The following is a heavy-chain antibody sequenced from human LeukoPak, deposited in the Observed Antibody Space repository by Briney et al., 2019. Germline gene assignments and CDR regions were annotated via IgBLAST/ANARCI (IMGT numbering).Heavy chain of an antibody. Sequence: TGGSLRLSCAASGFTFSNYWMIWVRQAPGKGLEWVGNIKQDGSEKRYADSVRGRFTISRDNAQTSLYLQMNSLRAEDTAVYYCARIGGSGSYSGHYFDHWGQGTLVTVSS. CDR2: IKQDGSEK. D-gene: IGHD3-10*01. CDR1: GFTFSNYW. V-gene: IGHV3-7*02. J-gene: IGHJ4*02. CDR3: ARIGGSGSYSGHYFDH.